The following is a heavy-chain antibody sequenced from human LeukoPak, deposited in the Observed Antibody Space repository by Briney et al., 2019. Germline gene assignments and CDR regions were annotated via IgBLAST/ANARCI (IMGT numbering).Heavy chain of an antibody. CDR1: GYTFTGYY. V-gene: IGHV1-2*06. J-gene: IGHJ4*02. CDR3: AKARVSGSASSDY. CDR2: INPNSGDT. Sequence: ASVKVSCKGSGYTFTGYYMHWVRQAPGQGPEWMGHINPNSGDTDYAQNFQGRVTMTRDTSITTAYMELSRLRYDDTAVYYCAKARVSGSASSDYWGQGTLVTVSS. D-gene: IGHD6-13*01.